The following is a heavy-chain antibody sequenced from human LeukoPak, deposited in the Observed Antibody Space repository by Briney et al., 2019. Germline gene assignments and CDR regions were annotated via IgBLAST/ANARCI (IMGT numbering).Heavy chain of an antibody. V-gene: IGHV3-23*01. CDR2: ISGSGGST. J-gene: IGHJ4*02. CDR1: GFTFSSYA. Sequence: GGSLRLSCAASGFTFSSYAMSWVRQAPGKGLEWVSAISGSGGSTYYADSVKGRFTISRDNSKNTLYLQMNGLRAEDTAVYYCAGDSSGYYYAPSYYFDYWGQGTLVTVSS. D-gene: IGHD3-22*01. CDR3: AGDSSGYYYAPSYYFDY.